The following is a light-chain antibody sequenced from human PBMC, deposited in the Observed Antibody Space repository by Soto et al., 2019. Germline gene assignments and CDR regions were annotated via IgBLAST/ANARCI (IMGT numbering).Light chain of an antibody. CDR2: ENY. J-gene: IGLJ1*01. V-gene: IGLV1-51*02. CDR1: SSDIARNY. CDR3: GTWDSSLTTFV. Sequence: QSVLTQPPSVSAAPGQKVTISCSGSSSDIARNYVSWYKHLPRTAPKLLIYENYKRPSGIPDRFSGSKSGTSATLGITGLQTGDEADYYCGTWDSSLTTFVFGTGTKLTVL.